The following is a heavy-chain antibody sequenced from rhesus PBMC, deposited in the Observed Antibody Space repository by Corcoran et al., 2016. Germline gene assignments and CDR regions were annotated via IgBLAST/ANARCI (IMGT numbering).Heavy chain of an antibody. CDR1: GASISGHYY. CDR2: IVGDAGDT. Sequence: QVRLQQWGEGQVRPSDTLSLTCAVYGASISGHYYWTWFRQSPGRGLEWIGYIVGDAGDTKYKPSLKNRVTSSADTSKNQFSLKLRSVSAADTALYYCARGRDYWGRGTLVTVSS. V-gene: IGHV4-73*01. J-gene: IGHJ4*01. D-gene: IGHD2-21*01. CDR3: ARGRDY.